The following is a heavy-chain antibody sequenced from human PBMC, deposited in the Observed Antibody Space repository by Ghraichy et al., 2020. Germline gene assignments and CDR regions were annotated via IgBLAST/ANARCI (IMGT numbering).Heavy chain of an antibody. V-gene: IGHV3-21*01. CDR1: GFTFSSYS. Sequence: GGSLRLSCAASGFTFSSYSMNWVRQAPGKGLEWVSSISSSSSYIYYADLVKGRFTISRDNAKNSLYLQMNSLRAEDTAVYYCARVEGEMATIPFDYWGQGTLVTVSS. CDR2: ISSSSSYI. CDR3: ARVEGEMATIPFDY. D-gene: IGHD5-24*01. J-gene: IGHJ4*02.